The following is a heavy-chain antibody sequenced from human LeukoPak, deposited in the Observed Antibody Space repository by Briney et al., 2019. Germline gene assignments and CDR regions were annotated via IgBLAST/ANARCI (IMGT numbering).Heavy chain of an antibody. CDR1: GFTFSSYG. CDR3: AKDHRVAVATNYYYYYMDV. V-gene: IGHV3-33*06. Sequence: PGRSLRLSCAASGFTFSSYGMHWVRQAPGKGPEWVAVIWYDGSNKYYADSVKGRFTISRDNSKNTLYLQMNSLRAEDTAVYYCAKDHRVAVATNYYYYYMDVWGKGTTVTVSS. D-gene: IGHD6-19*01. CDR2: IWYDGSNK. J-gene: IGHJ6*03.